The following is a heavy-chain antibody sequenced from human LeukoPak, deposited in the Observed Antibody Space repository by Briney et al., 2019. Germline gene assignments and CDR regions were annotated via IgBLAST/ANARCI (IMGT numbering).Heavy chain of an antibody. D-gene: IGHD5-12*01. CDR2: ISYDGSNK. V-gene: IGHV3-30-3*01. CDR1: GFTFSTYA. CDR3: AKGPSWLLDY. Sequence: GGSLRLSCAASGFTFSTYAMHWVRQAPGKGLEWVAVISYDGSNKYYADSVKGRFTVSRDKPKNTLYLQMNSLRAEDTAVYYCAKGPSWLLDYWGQGTLVTVSS. J-gene: IGHJ4*02.